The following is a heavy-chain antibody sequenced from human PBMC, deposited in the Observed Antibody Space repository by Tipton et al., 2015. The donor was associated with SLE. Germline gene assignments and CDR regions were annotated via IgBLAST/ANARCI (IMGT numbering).Heavy chain of an antibody. J-gene: IGHJ5*01. CDR3: ARQAAS. Sequence: GLVKPSETLSLTCSVSGGSISGGNYYWAWIRQPPGKGLEWIGNVFYGGNTYKNPSLESHVSISVDTTKNHFFLNLTSVTAADTATYDCARQAASGGQGTLVTVSS. D-gene: IGHD2-15*01. CDR1: GGSISGGNYY. CDR2: VFYGGNT. V-gene: IGHV4-39*02.